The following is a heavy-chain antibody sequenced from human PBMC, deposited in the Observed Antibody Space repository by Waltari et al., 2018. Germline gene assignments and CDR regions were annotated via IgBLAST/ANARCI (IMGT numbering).Heavy chain of an antibody. Sequence: EVQLVESGGGLVKPGGSLRLSCAASGFTFSSYSMNWVRQAPGKGLGWVSSISSSSSDIYYADSVKGRFTISRDNAKNSLYLQMNSLRAEDTAVYYCARLGGMVQGGFDYWGQGTLVTVSS. V-gene: IGHV3-21*01. J-gene: IGHJ4*02. D-gene: IGHD3-10*01. CDR1: GFTFSSYS. CDR3: ARLGGMVQGGFDY. CDR2: ISSSSSDI.